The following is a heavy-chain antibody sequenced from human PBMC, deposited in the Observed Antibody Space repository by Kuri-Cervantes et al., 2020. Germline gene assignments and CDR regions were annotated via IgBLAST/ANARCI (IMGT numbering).Heavy chain of an antibody. J-gene: IGHJ6*03. D-gene: IGHD3-10*01. CDR3: AREPSYGVQGFGYMDV. CDR2: IIPIFGTA. Sequence: SVKVSCKASGGTFSSYAISWVRQAPGQGLEWMGGIIPIFGTANYAQKFQGRVTITADESTSTAYMELSSRRSEDTAVYYCAREPSYGVQGFGYMDVWGKGTTVTVSS. CDR1: GGTFSSYA. V-gene: IGHV1-69*13.